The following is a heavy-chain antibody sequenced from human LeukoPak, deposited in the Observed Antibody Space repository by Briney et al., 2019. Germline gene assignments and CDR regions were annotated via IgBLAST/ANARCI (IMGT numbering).Heavy chain of an antibody. CDR3: ARDGDIVVVPAAMISPFDP. CDR1: GYSISSGYY. CDR2: IYHSGST. J-gene: IGHJ5*02. Sequence: EASETLSLTCTVSGYSISSGYYRGWIRQPPGKGLEWIGSIYHSGSTYYNPSLKSRVTISVDTSKNQFSLKLSSVTAADTAVYYCARDGDIVVVPAAMISPFDPWGQGTLVTVSS. D-gene: IGHD2-2*01. V-gene: IGHV4-38-2*02.